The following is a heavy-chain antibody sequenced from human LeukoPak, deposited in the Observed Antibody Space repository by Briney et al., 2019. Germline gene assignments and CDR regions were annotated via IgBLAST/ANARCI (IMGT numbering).Heavy chain of an antibody. Sequence: GGSLRLSCAASGFKFSDYYMSWIRQAPGKGLEWVAYISSSTGFTNYADFVESRFTISRDNIKNSLFLQMNNLRVEDTAMYYCARVGQDYYYGMDAWGQGTTVTVSS. J-gene: IGHJ6*02. CDR3: ARVGQDYYYGMDA. CDR1: GFKFSDYY. CDR2: ISSSTGFT. V-gene: IGHV3-11*06.